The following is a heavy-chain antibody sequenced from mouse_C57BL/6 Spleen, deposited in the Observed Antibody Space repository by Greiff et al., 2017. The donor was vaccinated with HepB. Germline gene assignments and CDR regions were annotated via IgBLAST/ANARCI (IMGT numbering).Heavy chain of an antibody. J-gene: IGHJ4*01. CDR3: ARSTTVVATRAMDY. CDR2: IYPGDGDT. D-gene: IGHD1-1*01. CDR1: GYAFSSYW. Sequence: LKESGASVKISCKASGYAFSSYWMNWVKQRPGKGLEWIGQIYPGDGDTNYNGKFKCKATLTADKSSSTAYMQLSSLTSEDSAVYFCARSTTVVATRAMDYWGQGTSVTVSS. V-gene: IGHV1-80*01.